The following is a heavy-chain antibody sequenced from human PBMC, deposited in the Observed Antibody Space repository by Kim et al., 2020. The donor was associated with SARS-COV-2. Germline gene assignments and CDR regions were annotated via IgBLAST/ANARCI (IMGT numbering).Heavy chain of an antibody. J-gene: IGHJ6*02. Sequence: SETLSLTCAVYGGSFSGFHWTWIRQPPGKGLEWIGEISQSGSTNYNPSHKSRVSISIDTSKIQFSLRLSSVTAADTAAYYCARGRAGVVPSPILGIGPHYDYYALDVWGRGTTVTVSS. CDR3: ARGRAGVVPSPILGIGPHYDYYALDV. CDR1: GGSFSGFH. D-gene: IGHD3-3*01. CDR2: ISQSGST. V-gene: IGHV4-34*01.